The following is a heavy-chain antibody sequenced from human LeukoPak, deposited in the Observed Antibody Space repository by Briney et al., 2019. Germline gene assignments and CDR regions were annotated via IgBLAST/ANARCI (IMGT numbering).Heavy chain of an antibody. CDR1: GYTFSSSYG. V-gene: IGHV1-18*01. Sequence: SVKVSCKASGYTFSSSYGISWVRQAPAQGLERMGWISGYTGNTNYGQKVQGRVTMTTDTSTSTAYMELTSLRSDDTAVYYCARFNDWDGTPDYWGQGTLVTVSS. CDR3: ARFNDWDGTPDY. CDR2: ISGYTGNT. D-gene: IGHD1-1*01. J-gene: IGHJ4*02.